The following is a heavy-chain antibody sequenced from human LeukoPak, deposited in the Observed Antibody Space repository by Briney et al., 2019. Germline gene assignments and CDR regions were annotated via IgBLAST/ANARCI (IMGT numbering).Heavy chain of an antibody. J-gene: IGHJ4*02. CDR1: GFTFSSYS. D-gene: IGHD3-22*01. V-gene: IGHV3-21*01. Sequence: GGSLRLSCAASGFTFSSYSMNWVRQAPGKGLEWVSSISSSSSYIYYADSVKGRFTISRDNAKNSLYLQMNSLRAEDTAVYYCASSRYDSSGYYGIIAYWGQGTLVTVSS. CDR3: ASSRYDSSGYYGIIAY. CDR2: ISSSSSYI.